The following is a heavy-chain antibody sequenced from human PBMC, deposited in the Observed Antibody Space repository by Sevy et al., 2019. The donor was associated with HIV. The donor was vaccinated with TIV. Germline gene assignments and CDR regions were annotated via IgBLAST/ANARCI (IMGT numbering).Heavy chain of an antibody. CDR2: INHSGST. V-gene: IGHV4-34*01. D-gene: IGHD6-13*01. CDR1: GGSFSGYY. J-gene: IGHJ5*02. CDR3: ARADIAAAGTGHPNSNWFDP. Sequence: SETLSLTCAVYGGSFSGYYWSWIRQPPGKGLEWIGEINHSGSTNYNPSLKSRVTISVDTSKNQFSLKLSSVTAADTAVYYCARADIAAAGTGHPNSNWFDPWGQGTLVTVSS.